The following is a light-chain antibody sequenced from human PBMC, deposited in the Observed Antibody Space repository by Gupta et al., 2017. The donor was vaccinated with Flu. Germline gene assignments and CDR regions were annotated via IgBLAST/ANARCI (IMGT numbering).Light chain of an antibody. J-gene: IGKJ2*01. CDR2: GAS. CDR3: QQYGIAVYT. V-gene: IGKV3-20*01. CDR1: QSGNNNL. Sequence: ERATLSCRASQSGNNNLLTWYQQKPGQAPRLLIYGASSRATGIPDRFSGSGSGTDFTLTIRRLEPEDFAVYYCQQYGIAVYTLGQGTKLEIK.